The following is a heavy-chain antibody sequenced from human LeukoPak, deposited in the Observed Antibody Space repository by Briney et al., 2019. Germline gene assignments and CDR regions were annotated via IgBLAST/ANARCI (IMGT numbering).Heavy chain of an antibody. J-gene: IGHJ4*02. V-gene: IGHV4-38-2*01. CDR1: GYSISSGYY. CDR3: ARVATTTSPPQRPFDY. CDR2: IYYSGST. Sequence: SETLSLTCAVSGYSISSGYYWGWIRQPPGKGLEGIGSIYYSGSTYYNPSLKSRVTISVDTSKNQFSLKLSSVTAADTAVYYCARVATTTSPPQRPFDYWGQGTLVTVSS. D-gene: IGHD5-12*01.